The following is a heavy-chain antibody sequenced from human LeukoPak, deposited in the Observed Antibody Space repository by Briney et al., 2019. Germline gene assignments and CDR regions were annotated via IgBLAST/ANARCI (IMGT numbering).Heavy chain of an antibody. Sequence: GGSLRLSCAASGFTFSSYAMHWVRQAPGKGLEWVAVISYDGSNKYYADSVKGRFTISRDSSKNTLYLQMNSLRAEDTAVYYCARDSRPTLSYFDYWGQGTLVTVS. J-gene: IGHJ4*02. CDR3: ARDSRPTLSYFDY. D-gene: IGHD4-17*01. CDR2: ISYDGSNK. CDR1: GFTFSSYA. V-gene: IGHV3-30*04.